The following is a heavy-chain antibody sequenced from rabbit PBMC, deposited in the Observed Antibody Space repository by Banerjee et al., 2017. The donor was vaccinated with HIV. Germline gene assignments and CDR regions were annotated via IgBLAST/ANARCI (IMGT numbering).Heavy chain of an antibody. Sequence: QSLEESGGDLVKPGASLSLTCTASGFPLSSYWICWVRQAPGKGLEWIGCISTGSEGTYYASWAKGRFTISKTSSTRVTLQMTSLTAADTATYFCARSGTTDYMLGYAMDLWGQGTLVTVS. CDR3: ARSGTTDYMLGYAMDL. V-gene: IGHV1S40*01. CDR2: ISTGSEGT. J-gene: IGHJ3*01. CDR1: GFPLSSYW. D-gene: IGHD8-1*01.